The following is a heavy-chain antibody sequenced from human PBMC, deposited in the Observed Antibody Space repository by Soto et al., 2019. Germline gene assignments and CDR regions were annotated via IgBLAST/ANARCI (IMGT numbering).Heavy chain of an antibody. CDR2: IIPLFGAL. CDR3: ARGVPYYYNSSGFPFES. Sequence: GASVKVSCKASGGTFSSYAISWVRQAPGQGLEWMGGIIPLFGALNYAQKFQGRVTITADKSTSTAYMELSSLRSEDTAVYYCARGVPYYYNSSGFPFESWGRGSLVTVSS. D-gene: IGHD3-22*01. J-gene: IGHJ4*02. CDR1: GGTFSSYA. V-gene: IGHV1-69*06.